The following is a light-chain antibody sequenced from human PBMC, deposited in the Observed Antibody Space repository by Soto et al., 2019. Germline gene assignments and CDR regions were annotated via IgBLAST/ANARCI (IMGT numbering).Light chain of an antibody. CDR1: SSDVGGYNY. CDR2: EVS. Sequence: QSVLTQPRSVSGSPGQSVTISCTGTSSDVGGYNYVSWYQHHPGKAPKLIIYEVSKRPSGVPDRLSGFKYGNTASLTVSGLQAEDEADYYCSSYAGNSRYVFGTGTKVTVL. V-gene: IGLV2-11*01. J-gene: IGLJ1*01. CDR3: SSYAGNSRYV.